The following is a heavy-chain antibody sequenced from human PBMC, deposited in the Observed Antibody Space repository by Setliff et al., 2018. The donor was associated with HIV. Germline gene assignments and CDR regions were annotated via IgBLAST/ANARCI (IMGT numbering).Heavy chain of an antibody. CDR3: ARETMYDSRGYLSHYFDY. CDR2: ISYDGSNK. J-gene: IGHJ4*02. V-gene: IGHV3-30-3*01. D-gene: IGHD3-22*01. Sequence: GGSLSLSCAASGFTFSNYATHWVRQAPGKGLEWVAVISYDGSNKYYADSVKGRFTISRDNSKNTLYLQMNSLRVEDTAVYYCARETMYDSRGYLSHYFDYWGQGTPVTVSS. CDR1: GFTFSNYA.